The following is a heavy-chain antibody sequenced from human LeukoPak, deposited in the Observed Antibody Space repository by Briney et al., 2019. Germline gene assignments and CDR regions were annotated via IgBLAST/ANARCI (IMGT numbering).Heavy chain of an antibody. Sequence: GASVEVSCKASGYTFTRHAITWLRQAPGQGPEWMGWTSPNNAKTDAAQNFQGRVSMTTDTSTSTAYMELRRLRSDDTAVYYCARVVQGDCQTETCFSWFDHWGQGTLVIVSS. D-gene: IGHD2-15*01. J-gene: IGHJ5*02. CDR2: TSPNNAKT. CDR1: GYTFTRHA. CDR3: ARVVQGDCQTETCFSWFDH. V-gene: IGHV1-18*01.